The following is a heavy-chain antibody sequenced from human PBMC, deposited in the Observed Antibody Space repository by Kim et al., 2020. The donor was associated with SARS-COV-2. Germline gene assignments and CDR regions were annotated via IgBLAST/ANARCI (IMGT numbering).Heavy chain of an antibody. D-gene: IGHD3-16*01. J-gene: IGHJ3*01. Sequence: YNPSLKSRSTISVDTSKNQFSLKLTSVTAADTAVYFCARQDYDRAFDVWGQGTMVTVSA. V-gene: IGHV4-31*02. CDR3: ARQDYDRAFDV.